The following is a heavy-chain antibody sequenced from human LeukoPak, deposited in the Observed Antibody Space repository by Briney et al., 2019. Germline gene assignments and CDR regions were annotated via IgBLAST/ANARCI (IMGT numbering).Heavy chain of an antibody. J-gene: IGHJ3*02. CDR1: GYTFTGYY. D-gene: IGHD2-2*01. CDR3: ARGSSMLILRLDAFDI. V-gene: IGHV1-2*02. Sequence: ASVKVSCKASGYTFTGYYMHWVRQAPGQGLEWMGWINPNSGGTNYAQKFQGRVTMTRDTSISTAYMELSRLRSDDTAVYYCARGSSMLILRLDAFDIWGQGTMVTVSS. CDR2: INPNSGGT.